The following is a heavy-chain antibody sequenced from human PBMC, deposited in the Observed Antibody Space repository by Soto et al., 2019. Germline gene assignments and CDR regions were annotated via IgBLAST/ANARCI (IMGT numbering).Heavy chain of an antibody. V-gene: IGHV1-3*01. D-gene: IGHD2-2*01. Sequence: ASVKVSCKASGYTFTSYAMHWVRQAPGQRLEWMGWINAGNGNTKYSQKFQGRVTITRDTSASTAYMELSSLRSEDTAVYYCASLVVVPAASWDDAFDISGQGTMVTVSS. CDR2: INAGNGNT. J-gene: IGHJ3*02. CDR1: GYTFTSYA. CDR3: ASLVVVPAASWDDAFDI.